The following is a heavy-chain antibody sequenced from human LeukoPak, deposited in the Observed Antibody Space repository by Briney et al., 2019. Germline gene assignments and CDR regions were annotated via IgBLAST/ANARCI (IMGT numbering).Heavy chain of an antibody. CDR1: GFTFSGHW. V-gene: IGHV3-74*01. D-gene: IGHD7-27*01. J-gene: IGHJ4*02. Sequence: GGSLRLSCAASGFTFSGHWLYWLRQAPGKGLAWVSRINGDGSATNYPCSMNGRFTIANDNARNIVYLQMNSLREDDTAVYYCARDLNWGQVDYWGQGTLVTVSS. CDR2: INGDGSAT. CDR3: ARDLNWGQVDY.